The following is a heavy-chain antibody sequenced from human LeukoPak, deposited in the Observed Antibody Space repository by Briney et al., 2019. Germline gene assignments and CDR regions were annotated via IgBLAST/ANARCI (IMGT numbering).Heavy chain of an antibody. Sequence: PSETLSLACTVSGGSMSSYYWSWIRQPAGKGLEWIGRVYSSGSSNYNPSLESRVTMSLDTSKKQFSLRLTSVTAADKAVYYCARAYYYDSSGYYYRHEKFDYWGQGILVTVSS. CDR2: VYSSGSS. CDR3: ARAYYYDSSGYYYRHEKFDY. V-gene: IGHV4-4*07. J-gene: IGHJ4*02. CDR1: GGSMSSYY. D-gene: IGHD3-22*01.